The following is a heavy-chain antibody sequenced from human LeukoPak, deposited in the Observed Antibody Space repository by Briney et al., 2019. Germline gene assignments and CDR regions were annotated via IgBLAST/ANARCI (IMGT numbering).Heavy chain of an antibody. CDR3: ARDTDYRQGGSLDV. CDR1: GYTFTGYY. CDR2: INPNSGGT. D-gene: IGHD4-11*01. Sequence: ASVKVSCKASGYTFTGYYMHWVRQAPGQGLEWMGWINPNSGGTNYAQKFQGWVTMTRDTSISTAYMELSRLRSDDTAVYYCARDTDYRQGGSLDVWGKGTTVTVSS. V-gene: IGHV1-2*04. J-gene: IGHJ6*04.